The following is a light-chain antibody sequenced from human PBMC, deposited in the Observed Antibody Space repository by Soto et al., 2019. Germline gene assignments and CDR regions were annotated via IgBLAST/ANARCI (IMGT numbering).Light chain of an antibody. CDR2: DLT. J-gene: IGLJ2*01. CDR1: SSDIGVYNY. CDR3: SSYTSTTTLVV. Sequence: QSVLTQPASVSGSPGQSITISCTGTSSDIGVYNYVSWYQQHPGKAPKLMIYDLTNRPSGVSNRFSGSKSGNTASLTISGLQAEDEADYYCSSYTSTTTLVVFGGGTKVTVL. V-gene: IGLV2-14*01.